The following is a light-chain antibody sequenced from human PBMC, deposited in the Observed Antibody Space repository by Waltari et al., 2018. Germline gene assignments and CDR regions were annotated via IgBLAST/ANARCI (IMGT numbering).Light chain of an antibody. V-gene: IGKV2-28*01. CDR2: FVS. J-gene: IGKJ4*01. CDR1: GSLLHHNGYTY. CDR3: MQGTHWPPLA. Sequence: VMTQSPLSLSVTPGESASISCRSSGSLLHHNGYTYLHWYLQKPGRSPQVLIYFVSTRASGVPDRFSGGGSGTGFTLNISRVEAEDVGAYYGMQGTHWPPLAFGGGTKVEIK.